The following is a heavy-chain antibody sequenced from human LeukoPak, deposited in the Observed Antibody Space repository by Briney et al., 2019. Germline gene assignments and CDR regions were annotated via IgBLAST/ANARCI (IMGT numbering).Heavy chain of an antibody. V-gene: IGHV4-39*01. CDR3: ARQYGPGYSSTWYFDH. D-gene: IGHD6-13*01. J-gene: IGHJ4*02. CDR1: GGSITSSAYS. Sequence: SKTLSLTCTVSGGSITSSAYSWGWIRQPPGKGLDWIGNIYDSGNAYYNPSLKSRVTISGDTSKNQFSLKMNSVTAADTAVYYCARQYGPGYSSTWYFDHWGQGTLVTVSS. CDR2: IYDSGNA.